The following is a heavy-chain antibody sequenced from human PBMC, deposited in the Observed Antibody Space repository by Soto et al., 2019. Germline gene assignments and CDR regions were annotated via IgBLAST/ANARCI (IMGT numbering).Heavy chain of an antibody. Sequence: GESLKISCKGSGYSFTSYWIGWVRQMPGKGLEWMGIIYPGDSDTRYSPSFQGQVTISADKSISTAADTAVYYCARLVLAARHFDYWGQGTLVTVSS. CDR3: FDY. D-gene: IGHD6-6*01. J-gene: IGHJ4*02. CDR2: IYPGDSDT. V-gene: IGHV5-51*01. CDR1: GYSFTSYW.